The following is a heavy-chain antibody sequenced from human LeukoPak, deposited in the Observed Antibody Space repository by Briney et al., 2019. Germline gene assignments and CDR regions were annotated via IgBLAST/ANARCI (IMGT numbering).Heavy chain of an antibody. V-gene: IGHV3-7*01. CDR1: GFTFSSYW. CDR3: ARRYRGYYDSSGYYPAPFDY. D-gene: IGHD3-22*01. CDR2: IKQDGSEK. J-gene: IGHJ4*02. Sequence: GSLRLSCAASGFTFSSYWMSWVRQAPGKGLEWVANIKQDGSEKYYVDSVKGRFTISRDNAKNSLYLQMNSLRAEDTAVYYCARRYRGYYDSSGYYPAPFDYWGQGTLVTVSS.